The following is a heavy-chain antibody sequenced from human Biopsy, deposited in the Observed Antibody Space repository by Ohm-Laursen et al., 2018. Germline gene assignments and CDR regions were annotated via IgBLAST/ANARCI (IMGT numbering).Heavy chain of an antibody. CDR2: ISWHSGSR. Sequence: SLRLSCTASGFIFSTYTMNWVRQAPGKGLEWVSGISWHSGSRGYADSVKGRFTISRDNAKKLLYLQMNSLRAEDTALYYCAKDVRVKVQLDGMDVWGQGTTVTVSS. J-gene: IGHJ6*02. CDR3: AKDVRVKVQLDGMDV. V-gene: IGHV3-9*01. CDR1: GFIFSTYT. D-gene: IGHD1-1*01.